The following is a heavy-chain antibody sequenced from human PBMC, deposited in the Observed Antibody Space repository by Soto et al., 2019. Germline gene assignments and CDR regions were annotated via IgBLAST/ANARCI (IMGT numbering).Heavy chain of an antibody. V-gene: IGHV4-34*01. J-gene: IGHJ6*02. CDR3: AYSSSWSYYYGMDV. Sequence: QVQLQQWGAGLLKPSETLSLTCAVYGGSFSGYYWSWIRQPPGKGLEWIGEINHSGSTNYNPSLKSRVTISVDTSKNQFCLKLSSVTAADTAVYYCAYSSSWSYYYGMDVWGQGTTVTVSS. CDR1: GGSFSGYY. CDR2: INHSGST. D-gene: IGHD6-13*01.